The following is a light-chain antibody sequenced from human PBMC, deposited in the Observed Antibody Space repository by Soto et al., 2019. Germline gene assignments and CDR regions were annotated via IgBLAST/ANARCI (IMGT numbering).Light chain of an antibody. Sequence: DIQMTQSPSSLSASVGDRVTITCQASQGISNYLNWYQQKPGKAPKLLIYDASNLETGVPSRFSGSGSGTDFTLTISSLQPEDVATYYCQHYDHLPITFGQGTRLEIK. CDR3: QHYDHLPIT. CDR2: DAS. CDR1: QGISNY. J-gene: IGKJ5*01. V-gene: IGKV1-33*01.